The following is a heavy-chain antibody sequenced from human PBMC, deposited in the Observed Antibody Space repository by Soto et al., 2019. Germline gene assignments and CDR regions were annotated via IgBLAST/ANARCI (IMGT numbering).Heavy chain of an antibody. CDR3: ARGRNYYDSSWGYYFDY. D-gene: IGHD3-22*01. Sequence: QLQLQESGSGLVKPSQTLSLTCAVSGGSISSGGYSWSWIRQPPGKGLEWIGYIYHSGSTYYNPYLKSRVTISVDRSKNQFSLKLSSVTAADTAVYYCARGRNYYDSSWGYYFDYWGQGTLVTVSS. CDR2: IYHSGST. CDR1: GGSISSGGYS. V-gene: IGHV4-30-2*01. J-gene: IGHJ4*02.